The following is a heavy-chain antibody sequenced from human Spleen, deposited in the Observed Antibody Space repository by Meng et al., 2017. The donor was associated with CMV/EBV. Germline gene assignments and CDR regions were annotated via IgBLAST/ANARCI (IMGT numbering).Heavy chain of an antibody. CDR3: ARGRSTSIYYYYGMDV. V-gene: IGHV4-4*02. D-gene: IGHD2-2*01. J-gene: IGHJ6*02. CDR2: IYHSGST. Sequence: SETLSLTCAVSGGSISSSNWWSWVRQPPGKGLEWIGEIYHSGSTNYNPSLKSRVTISVDKSKNQFSLKLSSVTAADTAVYYCARGRSTSIYYYYGMDVWGQGTTVTVSS. CDR1: GGSISSSNW.